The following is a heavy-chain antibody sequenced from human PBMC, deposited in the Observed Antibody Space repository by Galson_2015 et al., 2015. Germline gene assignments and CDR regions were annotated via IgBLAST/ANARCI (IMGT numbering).Heavy chain of an antibody. D-gene: IGHD3-22*01. J-gene: IGHJ6*02. CDR2: ISTSSRDI. Sequence: SLRLSCAGSGFTFSSYNMNWVRLAPGKGLEWVSSISTSSRDIFYADSVKGRFTVSRDDARKSMYLQMNSLGAEDTAVYYCARDIRSGSFPSYGLDVWGQGTTVTVSS. V-gene: IGHV3-21*01. CDR1: GFTFSSYN. CDR3: ARDIRSGSFPSYGLDV.